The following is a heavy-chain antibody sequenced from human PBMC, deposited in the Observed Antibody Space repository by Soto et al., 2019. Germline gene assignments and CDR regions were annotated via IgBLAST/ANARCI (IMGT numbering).Heavy chain of an antibody. V-gene: IGHV1-18*01. CDR3: ARDSQYSTDWQRFDS. CDR1: GYTFTNYA. J-gene: IGHJ4*02. Sequence: QVQLVQSGVEVKKPGASVKVSCKASGYTFTNYAISWVRQAPGRGLEWMGWVNTYNGNPNYAQIFQGRVTMTTATSTGTAYMELRSLKSDDSAVYYWARDSQYSTDWQRFDSWGQGTMVTVSS. CDR2: VNTYNGNP. D-gene: IGHD6-6*01.